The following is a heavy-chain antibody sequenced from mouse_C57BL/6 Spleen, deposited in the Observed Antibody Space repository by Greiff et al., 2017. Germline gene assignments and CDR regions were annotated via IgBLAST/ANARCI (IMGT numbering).Heavy chain of an antibody. J-gene: IGHJ4*01. CDR2: IHPNSGST. CDR3: ARGAGRAMDY. CDR1: GYTFTSYW. V-gene: IGHV1-64*01. Sequence: QVQLKQPGAELVKPGASVKLSCKASGYTFTSYWMHWVKQRPGQGLEWIGMIHPNSGSTNYNEKFKSKATLTVDKSSSTAYMQLSSLTSEDSAVXYCARGAGRAMDYWGQGTSVTVSS. D-gene: IGHD3-3*01.